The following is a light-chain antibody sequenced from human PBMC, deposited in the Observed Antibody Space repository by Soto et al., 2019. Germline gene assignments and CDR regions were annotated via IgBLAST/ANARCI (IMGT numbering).Light chain of an antibody. CDR2: GAS. J-gene: IGKJ5*01. CDR1: QSVSSDN. CDR3: QQYGRSPTT. Sequence: EIVLSQSPGTLSLFPGARATLSCRASQSVSSDNLAWYQQKPGRAPRLLIYGASNRATGTPDRFSGSGSGTDFTLTSSRLEPEDFAVYYCQQYGRSPTTFGQGTRLEIK. V-gene: IGKV3-20*01.